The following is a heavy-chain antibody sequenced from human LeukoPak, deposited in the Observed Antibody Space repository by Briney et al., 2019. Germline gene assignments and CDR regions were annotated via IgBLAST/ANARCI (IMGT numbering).Heavy chain of an antibody. CDR2: IRYDGSNK. CDR3: AMEARDCSSTSCYGAFGY. V-gene: IGHV3-30*02. D-gene: IGHD2-2*01. Sequence: GGSLRLSCAASGFTFSSYGMHWVRQAPGKGLEWVAFIRYDGSNKYYADSVKGRFTISRDNSKNTLYLQMNSLRAEDTAVYYCAMEARDCSSTSCYGAFGYWDQGPLVTVSS. CDR1: GFTFSSYG. J-gene: IGHJ4*02.